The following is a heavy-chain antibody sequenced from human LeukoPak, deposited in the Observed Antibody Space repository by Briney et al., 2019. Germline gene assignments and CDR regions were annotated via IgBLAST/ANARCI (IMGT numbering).Heavy chain of an antibody. CDR3: AKGAASRGYTYVAN. Sequence: GGSLRLSCAASAFTFSSYAMIWVRQAPGKGLEWVSTVSGSGGSTYYADSVKGRFTISRDNSYNTLYLQMNSLRAEDTAVYYCAKGAASRGYTYVANWGQGTLVSVSS. CDR2: VSGSGGST. J-gene: IGHJ4*02. CDR1: AFTFSSYA. V-gene: IGHV3-23*01. D-gene: IGHD5-18*01.